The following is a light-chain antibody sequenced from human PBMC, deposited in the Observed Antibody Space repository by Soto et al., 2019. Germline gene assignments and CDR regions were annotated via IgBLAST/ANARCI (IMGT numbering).Light chain of an antibody. CDR2: GAS. J-gene: IGKJ2*01. V-gene: IGKV3-15*01. CDR3: QQYNYRPPYT. CDR1: QSVSTN. Sequence: ETVMTQSPATLSMSPGGRVTLSCRASQSVSTNVAWYQQKPGQAPRLLIYGASTRATGIPPRFSGSGYATEFTLTISSLQTEDFAVYYCQQYNYRPPYTFGQGTKLEMK.